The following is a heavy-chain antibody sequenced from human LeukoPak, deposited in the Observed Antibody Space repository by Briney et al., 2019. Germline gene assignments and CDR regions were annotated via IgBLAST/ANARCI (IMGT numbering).Heavy chain of an antibody. CDR1: GFTFSSYA. Sequence: PGGSLRLSCAASGFTFSSYAMQWVRQAPGKGLEWVAVISYDGSNKYYADSVKSRFTISRENSKNTLYLQMNSLRAEDTAVYYCARDQRIPIVRGVISARPFDYWGQGTLVSVS. D-gene: IGHD3-10*01. CDR3: ARDQRIPIVRGVISARPFDY. J-gene: IGHJ4*02. V-gene: IGHV3-30*04. CDR2: ISYDGSNK.